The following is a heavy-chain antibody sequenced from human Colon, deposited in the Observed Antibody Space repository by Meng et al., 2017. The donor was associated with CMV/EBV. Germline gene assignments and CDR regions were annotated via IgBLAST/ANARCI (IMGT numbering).Heavy chain of an antibody. CDR3: AKLGADSSH. CDR2: ISGDGGTT. CDR1: DFKFTTYA. J-gene: IGHJ4*02. V-gene: IGHV3-23*01. Sequence: GESLKISCVVADFKFTTYAMSWVRQAPGQGLQWVAAISGDGGTTHYADSVKGRFTISIDHARNTLYLHLTSLRADDTAVYFCAKLGADSSHWGQGTLVTVSS.